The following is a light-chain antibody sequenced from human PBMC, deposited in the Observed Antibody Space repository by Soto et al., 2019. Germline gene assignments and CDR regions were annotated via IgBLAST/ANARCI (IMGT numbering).Light chain of an antibody. CDR3: QQYNSYSPWT. CDR1: KSISSW. J-gene: IGKJ1*01. V-gene: IGKV1-5*01. Sequence: DIHMTQSPSTLSASVGDRVTITCRASKSISSWLAWYQQKPGKAPKLLIYDASSLESGVPSRFSGSGSGTEFTLTISSLQPDDFATYYCQQYNSYSPWTFGQGTKVEIK. CDR2: DAS.